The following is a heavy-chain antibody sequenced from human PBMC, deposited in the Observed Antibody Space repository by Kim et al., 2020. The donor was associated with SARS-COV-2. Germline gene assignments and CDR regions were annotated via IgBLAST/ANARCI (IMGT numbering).Heavy chain of an antibody. CDR2: FSAYNANT. V-gene: IGHV1-18*01. CDR1: GYTFDDYG. D-gene: IGHD5-18*01. CDR3: ARNSGFFDRSGDIYVGVWIGP. J-gene: IGHJ5*02. Sequence: ASVKVSCKASGYTFDDYGISWVRQAPGQGLEWMGWFSAYNANTKYPQKFQGRVTMNTDTSTGTGYMELRSLTSDDTAVYYCARNSGFFDRSGDIYVGVWIGPWGQGTLVNVSS.